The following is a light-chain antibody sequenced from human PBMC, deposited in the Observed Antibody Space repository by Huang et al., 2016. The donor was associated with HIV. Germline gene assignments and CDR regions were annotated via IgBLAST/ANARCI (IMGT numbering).Light chain of an antibody. CDR1: QSISYTSNNENY. J-gene: IGKJ1*01. CDR2: WAS. CDR3: QQYYTTPRT. Sequence: IVMTQSPDYLPVSLCARAAIKCKSSQSISYTSNNENYLDWYRHRPGQPPKLLIYWASRRASGVPDRFSGSGSGTDFTLNINGLQPEDVATYYCQQYYTTPRTFGPGTKVDIK. V-gene: IGKV4-1*01.